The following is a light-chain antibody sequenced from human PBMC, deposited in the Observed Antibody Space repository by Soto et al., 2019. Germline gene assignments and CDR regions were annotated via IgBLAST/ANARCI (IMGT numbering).Light chain of an antibody. J-gene: IGKJ1*01. CDR1: QSVSSY. Sequence: EIVLTQSPATLSLSPGERATHSCRASQSVSSYFAWYQQKPGQAPRLLIYDASNRATGISARFSGSGFGTDFTLTISSLEPEDFAVYYCQQRGNWPLTFGQGTKVDIK. CDR2: DAS. CDR3: QQRGNWPLT. V-gene: IGKV3-11*01.